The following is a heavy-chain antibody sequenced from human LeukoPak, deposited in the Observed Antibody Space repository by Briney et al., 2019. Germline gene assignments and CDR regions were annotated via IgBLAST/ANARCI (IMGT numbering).Heavy chain of an antibody. V-gene: IGHV3-23*01. CDR2: ISASGAST. Sequence: PGGSLRLSCAASGFTFSSYAMSWVRQAPGKGLEWVSGISASGASTFYADSVKGRFTISRDNSNNTLYLQMNSLRAEDTALYFCAKDRIIVIPGPYSWLDSWGQGALVTVSS. D-gene: IGHD1-26*01. J-gene: IGHJ5*01. CDR3: AKDRIIVIPGPYSWLDS. CDR1: GFTFSSYA.